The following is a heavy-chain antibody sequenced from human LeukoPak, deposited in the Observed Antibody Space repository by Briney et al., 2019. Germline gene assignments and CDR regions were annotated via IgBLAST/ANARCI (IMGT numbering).Heavy chain of an antibody. Sequence: GGSLRLSCAASGFTFSSYGMHWVRQAPGKGLEWVAVISYDGSNKYCADSVKGRFTISRDNSKNTLYLQMNSLRAEDTAVYYCAKGQMVRELLLVDYWGQGTLVTVSS. CDR1: GFTFSSYG. V-gene: IGHV3-30*18. D-gene: IGHD3-10*01. CDR2: ISYDGSNK. CDR3: AKGQMVRELLLVDY. J-gene: IGHJ4*02.